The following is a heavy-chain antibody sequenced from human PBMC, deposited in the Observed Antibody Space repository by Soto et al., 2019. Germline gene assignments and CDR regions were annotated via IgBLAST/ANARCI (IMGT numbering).Heavy chain of an antibody. CDR1: GFSFNTYA. V-gene: IGHV3-30*18. CDR3: AKDLGLGDVWRGLEY. CDR2: ISHDGSIK. J-gene: IGHJ4*02. Sequence: QVQLVESGGGVVQPGRSLRLSCAASGFSFNTYAMHWVRQAPGKGLEWVAVISHDGSIKNYAESVAGRFIVFRDNSNNKLFLKMESRKPDDTAVYYCAKDLGLGDVWRGLEYWGQGTLVTVAS. D-gene: IGHD3-3*01.